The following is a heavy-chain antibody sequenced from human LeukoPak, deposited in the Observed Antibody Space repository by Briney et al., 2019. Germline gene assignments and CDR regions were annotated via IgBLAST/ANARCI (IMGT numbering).Heavy chain of an antibody. V-gene: IGHV3-9*03. CDR2: ISWNSGSI. CDR3: AKDTDTAMTDAFDI. J-gene: IGHJ3*02. Sequence: GGSLRLSCAASGFTFDDYAMHWVRHAPGKGLEWVSGISWNSGSIGYADSVKGRFTISRDNAKNSLYLQMNSLRAEDMALYYCAKDTDTAMTDAFDIWGQGTMVTVSS. CDR1: GFTFDDYA. D-gene: IGHD5-18*01.